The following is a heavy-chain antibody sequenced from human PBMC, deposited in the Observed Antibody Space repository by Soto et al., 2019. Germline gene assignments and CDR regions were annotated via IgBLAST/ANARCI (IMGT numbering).Heavy chain of an antibody. D-gene: IGHD6-13*01. Sequence: LKISGKRSGWSFASEWISWVRQMAWKGQEWMGRIDPSDAYTNYSPSFQGHVTISADKSISTSYLQWSSLNASDTAMYVLARWRYSSSSYGVLYYYYYGMDVWGLGTTVTV. V-gene: IGHV5-10-1*01. CDR1: GWSFASEW. CDR3: ARWRYSSSSYGVLYYYYYGMDV. J-gene: IGHJ6*02. CDR2: IDPSDAYT.